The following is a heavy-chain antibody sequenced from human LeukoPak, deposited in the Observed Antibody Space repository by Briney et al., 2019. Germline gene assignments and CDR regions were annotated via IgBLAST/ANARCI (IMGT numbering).Heavy chain of an antibody. D-gene: IGHD3-16*01. CDR2: ISGSGGST. Sequence: GGSLRLSCAASGFTFSSYAMSWVRQAPGKGLEWVSAISGSGGSTYYADSVKGRFTISRDNSKNTLYLQMNSLRAEDTAVYYCASWGLVNYYMDVWGKGTTVTVSS. V-gene: IGHV3-23*01. CDR3: ASWGLVNYYMDV. J-gene: IGHJ6*03. CDR1: GFTFSSYA.